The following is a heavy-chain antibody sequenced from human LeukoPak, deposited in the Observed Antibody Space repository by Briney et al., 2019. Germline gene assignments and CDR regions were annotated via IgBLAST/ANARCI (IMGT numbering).Heavy chain of an antibody. J-gene: IGHJ4*02. CDR1: GFTFSNYW. CDR3: ARDRYASL. CDR2: IKQDGSEK. V-gene: IGHV3-7*01. Sequence: GVSLGLSCAASGFTFSNYWMSWVRRAPGKGLEWVANIKQDGSEKYLVDSVKGRFTISRDNAKNSVYLQMNSLRAEDTAVYYCARDRYASLWGQGTLVTVSS. D-gene: IGHD2-2*01.